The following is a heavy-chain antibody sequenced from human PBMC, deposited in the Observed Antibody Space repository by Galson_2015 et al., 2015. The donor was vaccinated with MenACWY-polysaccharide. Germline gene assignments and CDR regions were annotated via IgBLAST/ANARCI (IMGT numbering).Heavy chain of an antibody. Sequence: LRLSCAASGFTFSRYGMHWVRQAPGKGLKWVAFIRYDGRDKYYADSVKGRFTLSRDNSKNTLYLQMDSLRAEDTAVYYCAKDRTAAASDGDYWGQGTLVTVSS. V-gene: IGHV3-30*02. CDR3: AKDRTAAASDGDY. J-gene: IGHJ4*02. CDR2: IRYDGRDK. D-gene: IGHD6-13*01. CDR1: GFTFSRYG.